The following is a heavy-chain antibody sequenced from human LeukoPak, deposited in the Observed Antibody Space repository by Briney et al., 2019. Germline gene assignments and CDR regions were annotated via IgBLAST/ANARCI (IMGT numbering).Heavy chain of an antibody. D-gene: IGHD5-18*01. CDR3: ARSSGYTYGSDY. V-gene: IGHV4-59*08. CDR2: IYFSGSI. J-gene: IGHJ4*02. CDR1: GVSISSYY. Sequence: SETLSLTSIVSGVSISSYYWSWIRQPPGRGLEWVGYIYFSGSINYNPSLKSRVTISADTSKNQLSLKLSSVTAADTAVYYCARSSGYTYGSDYWGQGTLVTVSS.